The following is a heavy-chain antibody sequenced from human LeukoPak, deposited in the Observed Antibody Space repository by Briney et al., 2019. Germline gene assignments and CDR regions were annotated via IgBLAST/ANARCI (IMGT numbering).Heavy chain of an antibody. CDR3: APLGSTVDY. Sequence: HPGGSLRLSCAASGLTFSTYAMSWVRQAPGKGLEWVSAISGSGGNTYYADSVKGRFTISRDNSKNTLYLQMNSLRAEDTAVYYCAPLGSTVDYWGQGTLVTVSS. CDR1: GLTFSTYA. V-gene: IGHV3-23*01. CDR2: ISGSGGNT. J-gene: IGHJ4*02.